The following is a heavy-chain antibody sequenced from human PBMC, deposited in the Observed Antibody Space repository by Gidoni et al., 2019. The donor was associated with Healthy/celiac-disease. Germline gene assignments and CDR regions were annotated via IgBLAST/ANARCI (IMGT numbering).Heavy chain of an antibody. J-gene: IGHJ6*03. CDR1: GFTFRRYA. CDR2: ISGSGGST. Sequence: EVQLLESGGGLVQPGGSLRLSCASPGFTFRRYAMSWVRQATGKGLEWVSAISGSGGSTYYADSVKGRFTISRDNSKNTLYLQMNSLRAEDTAVYYCAKSPSDSSSWYDRYYYYYYMDVWGKGTTVTVFS. CDR3: AKSPSDSSSWYDRYYYYYYMDV. D-gene: IGHD6-13*01. V-gene: IGHV3-23*01.